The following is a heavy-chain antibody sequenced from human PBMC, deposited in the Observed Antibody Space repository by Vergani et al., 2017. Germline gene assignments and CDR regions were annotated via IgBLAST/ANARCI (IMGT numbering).Heavy chain of an antibody. CDR2: IYYSGST. CDR1: GASIRSSNYY. J-gene: IGHJ5*02. CDR3: SCHSTVEWLVKLGWIDP. V-gene: IGHV4-39*01. D-gene: IGHD6-19*01. Sequence: QLQLQESGPGLVKPSATLSLTCSVSGASIRSSNYYWGWIRQPPGKGLEWIASIYYSGSTYYNPTLKCRVTISVDTSKNQFSLKLSSVTAADTAVYFCSCHSTVEWLVKLGWIDPWGQGILVTVSS.